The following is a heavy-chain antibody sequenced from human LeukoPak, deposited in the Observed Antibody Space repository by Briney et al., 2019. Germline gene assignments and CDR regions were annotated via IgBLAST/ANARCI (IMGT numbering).Heavy chain of an antibody. D-gene: IGHD3-22*01. V-gene: IGHV4-59*01. CDR1: GGSISSYY. CDR3: ARGGPFTMIVTNAFDI. CDR2: IYYSGST. Sequence: SETLSLTCTVSGGSISSYYWSWIRQPPGKGLEWIGYIYYSGSTNYNPSLKSRVTISVDTSKNQFSLKLSSVTAADTAAYYCARGGPFTMIVTNAFDIWGQGTMVTVSS. J-gene: IGHJ3*02.